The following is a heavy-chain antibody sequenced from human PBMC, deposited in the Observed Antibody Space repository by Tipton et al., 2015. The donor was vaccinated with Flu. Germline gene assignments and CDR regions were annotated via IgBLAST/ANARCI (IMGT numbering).Heavy chain of an antibody. Sequence: TLSLTCIVSGDSISRGDYYWSWIRQHPGKGLEWIGCIYYSGSTYYNPSLKGRLTVSLDTSKNQFSLRLSSVTAADTAVYYCAGGKRWLQSFDAFDIWGQGTMVTVSS. CDR3: AGGKRWLQSFDAFDI. D-gene: IGHD5-24*01. V-gene: IGHV4-31*03. CDR2: IYYSGST. CDR1: GDSISRGDYY. J-gene: IGHJ3*02.